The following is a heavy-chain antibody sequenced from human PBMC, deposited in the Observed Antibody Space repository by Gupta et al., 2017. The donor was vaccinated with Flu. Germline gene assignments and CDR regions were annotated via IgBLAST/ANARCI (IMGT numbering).Heavy chain of an antibody. CDR1: GFTFSRYS. J-gene: IGHJ1*01. CDR3: AKDSGATRESLQH. CDR2: ISGSTSTI. V-gene: IGHV3-48*02. Sequence: EVQLVESGGGLVQPGGSLRLSCAASGFTFSRYSMNWVRQAPGKGLEWVSYISGSTSTIYYADSVKGRFTISRDNAKNSLYLQMNSLRDEDTAVYYCAKDSGATRESLQHWGQGTLVTVSS. D-gene: IGHD1-26*01.